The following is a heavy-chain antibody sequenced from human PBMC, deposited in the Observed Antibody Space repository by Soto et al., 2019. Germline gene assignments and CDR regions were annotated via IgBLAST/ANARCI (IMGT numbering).Heavy chain of an antibody. J-gene: IGHJ6*03. CDR3: TRSPVPIFGVDYYYYYYMDV. CDR1: GGSISSYY. CDR2: IYYSGST. Sequence: SETLSLTCSVSGGSISSYYWSWTRQPPGKGLEWIGYIYYSGSTNYNPSLKSRVTISVDTSKNQFSLKLSSVTAADTAVYYCTRSPVPIFGVDYYYYYYMDVWGKGTTVTVSS. D-gene: IGHD3-3*01. V-gene: IGHV4-59*01.